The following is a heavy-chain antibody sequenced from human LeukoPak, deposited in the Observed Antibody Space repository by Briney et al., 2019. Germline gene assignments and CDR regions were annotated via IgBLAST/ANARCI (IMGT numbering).Heavy chain of an antibody. CDR3: ARGVLLWFGEHDAFDI. J-gene: IGHJ3*02. CDR1: GGSISSYY. CDR2: IYYSGST. D-gene: IGHD3-10*01. V-gene: IGHV4-59*08. Sequence: SETLSLTCTVSGGSISSYYWSWIRQPPGKGLEWIGYIYYSGSTNYNPSLKGRVTISVDTSKNQFSLKLSSVTAADTAVYYCARGVLLWFGEHDAFDIWGQGTMVTVSS.